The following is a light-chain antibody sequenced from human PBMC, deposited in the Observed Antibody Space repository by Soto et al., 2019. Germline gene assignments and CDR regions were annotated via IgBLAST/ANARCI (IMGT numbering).Light chain of an antibody. V-gene: IGLV2-11*01. CDR1: SSDVGGYNY. J-gene: IGLJ1*01. CDR3: CSYAGSYTSP. CDR2: DVS. Sequence: HSALTQPRSVSGSPGQSVTISCTGTSSDVGGYNYVSWYQQHPGKAPKLMIYDVSKRPSGVPDRFSGSKSGNTASLTISGLQAEDEADYYCCSYAGSYTSPFGTATKVTVL.